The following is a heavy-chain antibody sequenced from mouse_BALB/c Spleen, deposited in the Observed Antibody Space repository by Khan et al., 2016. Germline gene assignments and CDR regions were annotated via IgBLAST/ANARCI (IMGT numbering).Heavy chain of an antibody. CDR1: GFAFSRYW. CDR3: ARLHYYCRFAY. D-gene: IGHD1-2*01. Sequence: EVQLQESGGGLVQPGGSLKLSCAASGFAFSRYWMSWVRQAPGKGLEWIGEINPDSSTINYTPSLKDKFIISRDNAKNTLYLQISKVRSEDTALYYCARLHYYCRFAYWGQGTLVTVSA. CDR2: INPDSSTI. J-gene: IGHJ3*01. V-gene: IGHV4-1*02.